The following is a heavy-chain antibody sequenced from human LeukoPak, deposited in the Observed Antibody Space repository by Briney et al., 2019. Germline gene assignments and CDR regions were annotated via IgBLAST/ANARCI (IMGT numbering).Heavy chain of an antibody. V-gene: IGHV1-2*02. J-gene: IGHJ5*02. Sequence: ASLKVSCKASGYTFTGYYMHWVRQAPGQGLEWMGWINPNSGDTNCAQNFQGRVSMTRDTSISTAYLDLSGLRSDDTALYYCARGLGWDSGTYLGAWGQGTLVTVSS. D-gene: IGHD1-26*01. CDR1: GYTFTGYY. CDR3: ARGLGWDSGTYLGA. CDR2: INPNSGDT.